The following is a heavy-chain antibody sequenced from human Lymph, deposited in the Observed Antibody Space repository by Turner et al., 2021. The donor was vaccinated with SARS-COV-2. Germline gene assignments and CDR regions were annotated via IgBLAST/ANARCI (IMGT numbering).Heavy chain of an antibody. CDR2: LIRICGTA. D-gene: IGHD2-2*01. CDR1: GGIFSSYV. Sequence: QMQLVQSGAEVKTPASSVKVSCKASGGIFSSYVISWVRQAPGQGLEWMGGLIRICGTANHAQKFQGRVTITADESTSTAYMELSSLRSEDTAVYYCARDLSPIRVVVVPAARSRYYYGMDVWGQGTTVTVSS. CDR3: ARDLSPIRVVVVPAARSRYYYGMDV. V-gene: IGHV1-69*01. J-gene: IGHJ6*02.